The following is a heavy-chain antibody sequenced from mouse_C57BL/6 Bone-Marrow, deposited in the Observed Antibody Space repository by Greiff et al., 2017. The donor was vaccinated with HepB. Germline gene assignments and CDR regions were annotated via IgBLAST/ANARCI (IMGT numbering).Heavy chain of an antibody. CDR2: IDPETGGT. V-gene: IGHV1-15*01. D-gene: IGHD1-1*01. CDR3: TRTYYGSSYVLYWYFDV. CDR1: GYTFTDYE. J-gene: IGHJ1*03. Sequence: QVQLQQSGAELVRPGASVTLSCKASGYTFTDYEMHWVKQTPVHGLEWIGAIDPETGGTAYTQKFKGKAILTADKSSSTAYMELRSLTSEDSAVYYCTRTYYGSSYVLYWYFDVWGTGTTVTVSS.